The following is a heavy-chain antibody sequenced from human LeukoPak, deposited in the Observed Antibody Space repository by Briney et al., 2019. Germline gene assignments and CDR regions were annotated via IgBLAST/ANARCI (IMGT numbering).Heavy chain of an antibody. V-gene: IGHV3-30*18. D-gene: IGHD6-13*01. J-gene: IGHJ4*02. CDR2: ISYDGSNK. Sequence: PGGSLRLSCAASGFTFSSYGMHWVRQAPGKGLEWVAVISYDGSNKYYADSVKGRFTISRDNSKNTLYLQMNSLRAEDTAVYYCAKEGDYSSSWYYFDYRGQGTLVTVSS. CDR3: AKEGDYSSSWYYFDY. CDR1: GFTFSSYG.